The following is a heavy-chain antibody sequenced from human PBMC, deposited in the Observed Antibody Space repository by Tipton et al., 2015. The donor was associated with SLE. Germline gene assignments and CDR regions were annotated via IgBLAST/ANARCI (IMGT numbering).Heavy chain of an antibody. J-gene: IGHJ4*02. CDR2: VSYSGST. CDR1: GGSMNDYS. D-gene: IGHD6-13*01. Sequence: TLSLTCTVSGGSMNDYSWNWIRQPPGQGLQWIGYVSYSGSTNYNPSLKGRVTLSVDTSKNHFSLRLSSVTAADTALYYCARQRRITPTGRSLYFDYWGQGALVTVSS. V-gene: IGHV4-59*01. CDR3: ARQRRITPTGRSLYFDY.